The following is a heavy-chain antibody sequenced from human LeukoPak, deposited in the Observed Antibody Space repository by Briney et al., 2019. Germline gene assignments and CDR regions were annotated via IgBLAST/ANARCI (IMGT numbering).Heavy chain of an antibody. CDR2: ISSSSSYI. CDR1: GFTFSSYS. J-gene: IGHJ4*02. Sequence: PGGSLRLSCAASGFTFSSYSMNWVRQAPGKGLEWVSSISSSSSYIYYADSVKGRFTISRDNAKNSLYLQMNSLRAEDTAVYYCARDGGGYSGYDIDYWGQGTLVTVSS. CDR3: ARDGGGYSGYDIDY. V-gene: IGHV3-21*01. D-gene: IGHD5-12*01.